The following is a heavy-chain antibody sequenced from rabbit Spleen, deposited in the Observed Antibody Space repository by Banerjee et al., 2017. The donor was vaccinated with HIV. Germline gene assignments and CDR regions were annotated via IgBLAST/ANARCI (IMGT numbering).Heavy chain of an antibody. Sequence: QSLEESGGDLVQPEGSLTLTCTASGFDFSSGYYMCWVRQAPGKGLEWIACIWTGSGSTYYASWAKGRFTVSKTSSTTVTLQMTSLTAADTATYFCARNYGGYGLTRLDLWGPGTLVTVS. CDR3: ARNYGGYGLTRLDL. V-gene: IGHV1S40*01. CDR1: GFDFSSGYY. D-gene: IGHD2-1*01. CDR2: IWTGSGST. J-gene: IGHJ3*01.